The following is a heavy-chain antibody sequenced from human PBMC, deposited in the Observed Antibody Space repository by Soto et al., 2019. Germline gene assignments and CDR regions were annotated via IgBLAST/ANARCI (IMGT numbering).Heavy chain of an antibody. J-gene: IGHJ4*02. CDR2: ISYDGINK. CDR1: GFNFNTYG. CDR3: AKDRGFVEWLPRQIDY. Sequence: XGSLRLSCAAAGFNFNTYGIHWVRQIPGKGLDWVAAISYDGINKYYEDSVKGRFTISRDNSKNTVFLQMNSLRRDDTAIYYCAKDRGFVEWLPRQIDYWGQGTMVTVSS. D-gene: IGHD3-3*01. V-gene: IGHV3-30*18.